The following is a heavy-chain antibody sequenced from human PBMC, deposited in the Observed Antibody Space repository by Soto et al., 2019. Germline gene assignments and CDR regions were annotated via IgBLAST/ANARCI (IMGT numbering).Heavy chain of an antibody. D-gene: IGHD3-22*01. CDR1: GFAFSSYA. CDR3: AKSGDTSGFYHWYFDL. Sequence: VQLLESGGGLVQPGESLRVSCTASGFAFSSYAMSWLRQAPGKGLEWVSTITGNGINTYYAVSVKGRFSISRDNSKNTLYLQMSSLRAEDTAVYYCAKSGDTSGFYHWYFDLWGRGSLVTVSS. V-gene: IGHV3-23*01. J-gene: IGHJ2*01. CDR2: ITGNGINT.